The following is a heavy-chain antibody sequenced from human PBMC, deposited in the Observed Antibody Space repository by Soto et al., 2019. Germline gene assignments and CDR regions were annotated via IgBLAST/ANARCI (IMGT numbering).Heavy chain of an antibody. D-gene: IGHD3-10*01. CDR3: ARGVGDYGDYSGMDV. CDR2: IGTAGDT. CDR1: GFTFSSYD. J-gene: IGHJ6*02. V-gene: IGHV3-13*01. Sequence: GGSLRLSCAASGFTFSSYDMHWVRQATGKGLEWVSAIGTAGDTYYPGSVKGRFTISRENAKNSLYLQMNSLRAEDTAVYYCARGVGDYGDYSGMDVWGQGTTVTVSS.